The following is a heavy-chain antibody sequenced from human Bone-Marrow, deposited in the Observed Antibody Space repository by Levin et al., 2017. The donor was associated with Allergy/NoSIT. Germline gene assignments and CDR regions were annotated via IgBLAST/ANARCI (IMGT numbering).Heavy chain of an antibody. CDR2: IIPIFGTA. Sequence: SVKVSCKASGGTFSSYAISWVRQAPGQGLEWMGGIIPIFGTANYAQKFQGRVTITADESTSTAYMELSSLRSEDTAVYYCARDGVGGDYVPYYYYYGMDGWGQGTTVTVSS. D-gene: IGHD4-17*01. CDR1: GGTFSSYA. CDR3: ARDGVGGDYVPYYYYYGMDG. V-gene: IGHV1-69*13. J-gene: IGHJ6*02.